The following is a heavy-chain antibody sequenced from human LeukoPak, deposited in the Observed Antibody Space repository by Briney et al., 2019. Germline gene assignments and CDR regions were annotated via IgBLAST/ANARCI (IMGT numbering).Heavy chain of an antibody. Sequence: PSETLSLTCTDSLDSTTSNFWSWVRQPPGKGLEWIGQIQRSGSPNYNTSLQSRVNISIAKSTKQIPLVLSCVTAEATAVYCSAGEILESFNPGAYWGQGTLVTVSS. CDR2: IQRSGSP. J-gene: IGHJ4*02. D-gene: IGHD1-14*01. CDR3: AGEILESFNPGAY. V-gene: IGHV4-4*01. CDR1: LDSTTSNF.